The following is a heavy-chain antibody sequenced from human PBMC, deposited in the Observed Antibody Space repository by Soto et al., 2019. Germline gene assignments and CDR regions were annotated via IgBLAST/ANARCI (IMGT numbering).Heavy chain of an antibody. CDR2: ISSYNGNT. V-gene: IGHV1-18*04. CDR1: RYTFTGCG. D-gene: IGHD3-22*01. J-gene: IGHJ4*02. CDR3: ASGYYYDSSGYYPDFDY. Sequence: ASVKVYCKASRYTFTGCGSSWVRQAPGQGLEWMGWISSYNGNTNYGQKLQGRVTMTTDTSTSTAYMELRRLRSDYTAVYYCASGYYYDSSGYYPDFDYWGQGTLVTVSS.